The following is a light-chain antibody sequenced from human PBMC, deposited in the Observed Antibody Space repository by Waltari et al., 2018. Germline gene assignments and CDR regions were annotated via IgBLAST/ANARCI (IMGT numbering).Light chain of an antibody. V-gene: IGLV2-23*02. J-gene: IGLJ1*01. Sequence: QSALTQPASVSGSPGQSITISCTGSSSDVGSSNLVSWYLQHPGKAPKLLIYEVSKRPSGLSNRFSGSKSGNTASLTISGLQAEDEADYYCYSYAGGSVFGTGTKVTVL. CDR1: SSDVGSSNL. CDR2: EVS. CDR3: YSYAGGSV.